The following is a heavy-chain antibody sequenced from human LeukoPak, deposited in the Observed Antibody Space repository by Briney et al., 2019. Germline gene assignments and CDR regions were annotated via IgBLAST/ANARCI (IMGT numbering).Heavy chain of an antibody. J-gene: IGHJ4*02. CDR3: AREGDRDGYSHFDY. Sequence: SETLSLTCTVSGGSISSYYWSWIRQPPGKGLEWIAYIYYSGSTNYNPSLKSRVIISVDTSKNQFSLKLSSVTAADTAVYYCAREGDRDGYSHFDYWGQGTLVTVSS. V-gene: IGHV4-59*01. D-gene: IGHD5-24*01. CDR2: IYYSGST. CDR1: GGSISSYY.